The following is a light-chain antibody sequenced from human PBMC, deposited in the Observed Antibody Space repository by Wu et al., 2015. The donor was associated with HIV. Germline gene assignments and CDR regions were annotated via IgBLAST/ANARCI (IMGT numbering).Light chain of an antibody. V-gene: IGKV3-20*01. CDR2: GAS. CDR1: RTVSSDY. Sequence: EIVLTQSPGTLSLSPGERATLSCRASRTVSSDYLAWYQQKPGQPPRLLIYGASTRATGIPDRFSGSGSGADFTLTISKLEPDDVAVYYCQQYGRSLPYTFGQGTKLEIK. CDR3: QQYGRSLPYT. J-gene: IGKJ2*01.